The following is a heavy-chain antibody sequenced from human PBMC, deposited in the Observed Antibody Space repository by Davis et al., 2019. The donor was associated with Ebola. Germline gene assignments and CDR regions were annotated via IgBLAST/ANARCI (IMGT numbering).Heavy chain of an antibody. CDR3: ARGDGSGSYLAY. J-gene: IGHJ4*02. D-gene: IGHD3-10*01. V-gene: IGHV3-13*01. Sequence: GESLKISCAASGFTFSSYDIRWVRHATGKGLEWVSAIGTAGDTYYAGSAKGRFTISRENGKNYLYLQMNSLRAGDTAVYYCARGDGSGSYLAYWGQGTLVTVSS. CDR1: GFTFSSYD. CDR2: IGTAGDT.